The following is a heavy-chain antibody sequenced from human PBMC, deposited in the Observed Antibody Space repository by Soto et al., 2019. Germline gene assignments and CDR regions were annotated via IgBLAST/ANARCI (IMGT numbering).Heavy chain of an antibody. CDR1: GFTFSSYG. CDR2: ISYDGSNK. J-gene: IGHJ4*02. D-gene: IGHD4-17*01. CDR3: ALIYGDYGHIDY. V-gene: IGHV3-30*03. Sequence: GGSLRLSCAASGFTFSSYGMHWVRQAPGKGLEWVAVISYDGSNKYYADSVKGRFTISRDNSKNTLYLQMNSLRAEDTAVYYCALIYGDYGHIDYWGQGTLVTVSS.